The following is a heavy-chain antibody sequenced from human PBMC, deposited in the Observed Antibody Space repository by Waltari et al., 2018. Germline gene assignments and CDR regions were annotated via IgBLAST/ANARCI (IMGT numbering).Heavy chain of an antibody. J-gene: IGHJ6*03. CDR1: GYTFTDYY. Sequence: EVQLVQSGAEVTKPGATVKISCKASGYTFTDYYMHWVQQAPGKGLEWMGRVDPEDGETIYAEKFQGRVTITADTSTDTAYMELSSLRSEDTAVYYCATDLLCSGGSCYYYYYMDVWGKGTTVTVSS. CDR3: ATDLLCSGGSCYYYYYMDV. V-gene: IGHV1-69-2*01. D-gene: IGHD2-15*01. CDR2: VDPEDGET.